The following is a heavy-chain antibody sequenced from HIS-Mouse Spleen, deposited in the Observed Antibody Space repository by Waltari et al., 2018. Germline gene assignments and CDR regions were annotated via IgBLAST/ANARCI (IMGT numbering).Heavy chain of an antibody. CDR2: IYYSGST. CDR3: ARGGLLAATYYFDY. J-gene: IGHJ4*02. CDR1: GGSISSYY. V-gene: IGHV4-59*08. Sequence: QVQLQESGPGLVKPSETLSLTCTVPGGSISSYYWSWIRQPPGKGLEWFGYIYYSGSTNYNPSLKSRVTISVDTSKNQFSLKLSSVTAADTAVYYCARGGLLAATYYFDYWGQGTLVTVSS. D-gene: IGHD2-15*01.